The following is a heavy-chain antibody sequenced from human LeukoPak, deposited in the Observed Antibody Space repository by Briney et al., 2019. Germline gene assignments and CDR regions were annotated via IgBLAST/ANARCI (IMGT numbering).Heavy chain of an antibody. V-gene: IGHV3-48*01. D-gene: IGHD1-26*01. CDR1: GFTFSSYS. CDR2: ISSSGSTI. CDR3: AKERWGGSYEGYFDY. Sequence: PGGSLRLSCAASGFTFSSYSMNWVRRAPGKGLEWVSYISSSGSTIYYADSVKGRFTISRDNSKNTLYLQMNSLRAEDTAVYYCAKERWGGSYEGYFDYWGQGTLVTVSS. J-gene: IGHJ4*02.